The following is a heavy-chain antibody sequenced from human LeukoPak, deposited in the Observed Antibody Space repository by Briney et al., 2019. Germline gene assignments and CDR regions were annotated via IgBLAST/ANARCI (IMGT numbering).Heavy chain of an antibody. V-gene: IGHV1-3*01. CDR1: GYTFTSYA. J-gene: IGHJ4*02. CDR3: ARGSPSPYGDYHADY. CDR2: INAGNGNT. Sequence: ASVKVSCKASGYTFTSYAMHWVRQAPGQRLEWMGWINAGNGNTKYSQKFQGRVTITRDTSASTAYMELSSLRSEDTAVYYCARGSPSPYGDYHADYWGQGTLVTVSS. D-gene: IGHD4-17*01.